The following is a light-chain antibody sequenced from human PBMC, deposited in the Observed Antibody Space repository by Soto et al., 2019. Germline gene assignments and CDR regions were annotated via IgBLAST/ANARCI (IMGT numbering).Light chain of an antibody. CDR3: HQYKT. J-gene: IGKJ1*01. CDR1: QSVSSSY. CDR2: GAS. V-gene: IGKV3-20*01. Sequence: EIVLTQSVGTLPLPPEERATLSCRASQSVSSSYLAWYQQKPGQAPRSLIYGASSRATGISDRFSGSGSGTDFTLTISRLEPEDFAVYYCHQYKTFGQGTKVDNK.